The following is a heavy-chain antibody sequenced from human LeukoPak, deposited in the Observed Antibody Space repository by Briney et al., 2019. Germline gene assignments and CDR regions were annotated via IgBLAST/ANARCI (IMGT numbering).Heavy chain of an antibody. V-gene: IGHV4-59*01. J-gene: IGHJ4*02. CDR1: GISIGEYY. CDR3: ARVSGAAAGYYDY. Sequence: SETLSLTCALSGISIGEYYWSWIRQPPGKGLEWLGYVYHSGRTKYNPSLKSRVTISVDTSKNRFSLNLSSLTAADTAVYYCARVSGAAAGYYDYWGQGTLVTVSS. CDR2: VYHSGRT. D-gene: IGHD6-13*01.